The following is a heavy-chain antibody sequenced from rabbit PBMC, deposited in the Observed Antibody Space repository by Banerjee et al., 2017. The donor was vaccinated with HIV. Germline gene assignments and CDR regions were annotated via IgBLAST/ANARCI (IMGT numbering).Heavy chain of an antibody. V-gene: IGHV1S45*01. CDR1: GIDFTSYG. CDR2: IYTASSGST. D-gene: IGHD4-2*01. CDR3: ARASYAGGAYAWYFDL. J-gene: IGHJ4*01. Sequence: ELVESGGGLVQPGESLKLSCKASGIDFTSYGISWVRQAPGKGLEWIACIYTASSGSTAYASWAKGRFTISKTSSTTVTLQMTSLTAADTATYFCARASYAGGAYAWYFDLWGPGTLVTVS.